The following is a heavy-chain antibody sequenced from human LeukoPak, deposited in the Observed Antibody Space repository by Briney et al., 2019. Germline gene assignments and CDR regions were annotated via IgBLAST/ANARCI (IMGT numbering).Heavy chain of an antibody. CDR3: ARSRFYDILTGYYNRFDY. J-gene: IGHJ4*02. V-gene: IGHV4-61*02. CDR2: IYTSGST. Sequence: SETLSLTCTVSGGSISSGSYYWSWIRQPAGKGLEWIGRIYTSGSTNYNPSLKSRVTISVDTSKNQFSLKLSSVTAADTAVYYCARSRFYDILTGYYNRFDYWGQGTLVTVSS. CDR1: GGSISSGSYY. D-gene: IGHD3-9*01.